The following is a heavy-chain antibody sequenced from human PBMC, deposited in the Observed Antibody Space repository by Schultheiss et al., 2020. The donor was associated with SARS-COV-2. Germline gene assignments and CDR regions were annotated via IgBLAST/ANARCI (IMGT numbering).Heavy chain of an antibody. V-gene: IGHV3-30*03. CDR3: ARGGVPANLYYFDS. J-gene: IGHJ4*02. CDR1: GFTFSSYG. Sequence: GGSLRLSCAASGFTFSSYGMHWVRQAPGKGLEWVAVISYDGSNKYYADSVKGRFTISRDNSKNTLYLQMNSLRAEDTAVYYCARGGVPANLYYFDSWGQGTLVTVSS. D-gene: IGHD2-2*01. CDR2: ISYDGSNK.